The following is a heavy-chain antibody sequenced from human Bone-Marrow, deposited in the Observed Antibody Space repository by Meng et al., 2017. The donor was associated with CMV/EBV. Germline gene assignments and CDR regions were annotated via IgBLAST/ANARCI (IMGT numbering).Heavy chain of an antibody. Sequence: GESLKISCAASGLTFSSYAMYWVRQAPGKGPEWVAVIYSGGDTYYADSVKGRFTISRDKFKNTLYLHMNSLTGEDTAVYYCTGETGGRVFGMDVWGQGTTVTVSS. D-gene: IGHD2-15*01. CDR2: IYSGGDT. V-gene: IGHV3-53*01. J-gene: IGHJ6*02. CDR1: GLTFSSYA. CDR3: TGETGGRVFGMDV.